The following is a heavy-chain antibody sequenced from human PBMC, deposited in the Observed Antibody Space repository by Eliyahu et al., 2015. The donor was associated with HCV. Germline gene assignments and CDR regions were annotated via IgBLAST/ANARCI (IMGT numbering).Heavy chain of an antibody. CDR2: IKQDGSEK. D-gene: IGHD4-23*01. J-gene: IGHJ5*02. Sequence: EVQLVESGGGLVQPGGSLRLSCTASGFTFSNYWMSWVRQAPGKGLEWVANIKQDGSEKYYVDSVKGRFTISRDNAKNSVYLQMNSLRVEDTAVYYCTRPVVSWFDPWGQGTLVTVSS. CDR1: GFTFSNYW. V-gene: IGHV3-7*05. CDR3: TRPVVSWFDP.